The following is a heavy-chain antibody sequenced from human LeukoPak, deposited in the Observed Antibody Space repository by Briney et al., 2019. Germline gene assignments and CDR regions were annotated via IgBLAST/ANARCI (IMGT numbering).Heavy chain of an antibody. CDR3: AKEFTSYYYDSSGYSFDY. Sequence: GGSLRLSCAVSAFTFSSYAMSWVRQAPGKGLEWVSAISGSGGSTYYADSVKGRFTISRDNSKNTLYLQMNSLRAEDTAVYYCAKEFTSYYYDSSGYSFDYWGQGTLVTVSS. V-gene: IGHV3-23*01. CDR1: AFTFSSYA. D-gene: IGHD3-22*01. J-gene: IGHJ4*02. CDR2: ISGSGGST.